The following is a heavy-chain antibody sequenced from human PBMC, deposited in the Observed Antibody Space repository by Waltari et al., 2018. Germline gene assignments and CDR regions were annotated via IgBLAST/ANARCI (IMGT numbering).Heavy chain of an antibody. V-gene: IGHV3-30-3*01. D-gene: IGHD6-19*01. CDR3: ARDRERKGWLGSFDY. CDR2: ISYDGSNK. Sequence: QVQLVESGGGVVQPGRSLRLSCAASGFTFSSYSMHWVRQAPGKGLEWVAVISYDGSNKYYADSVKGRFTISRDNSKNTLYLQMNSLRAEDTAVYYCARDRERKGWLGSFDYWGQGTLVTVSS. J-gene: IGHJ4*02. CDR1: GFTFSSYS.